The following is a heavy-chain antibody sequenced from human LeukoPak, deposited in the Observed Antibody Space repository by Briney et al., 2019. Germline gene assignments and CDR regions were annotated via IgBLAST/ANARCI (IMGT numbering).Heavy chain of an antibody. CDR3: ARAVKIGLYDY. Sequence: GGSLSLSCAVSGFTFSNFWMSWVRQAPGKGLEWVATIKEDGSEMYYVNSVKGRFTISRDNAKNSLYLQMNSLRAEDMAVYYCARAVKIGLYDYWGQGTLVTVSS. CDR2: IKEDGSEM. V-gene: IGHV3-7*01. D-gene: IGHD3-10*01. CDR1: GFTFSNFW. J-gene: IGHJ4*02.